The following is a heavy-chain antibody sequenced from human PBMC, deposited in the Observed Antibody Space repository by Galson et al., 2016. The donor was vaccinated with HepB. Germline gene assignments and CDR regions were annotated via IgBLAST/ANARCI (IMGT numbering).Heavy chain of an antibody. D-gene: IGHD3/OR15-3a*01. CDR1: GVNFNNYG. CDR2: LMPVFGTP. CDR3: ARKGGTGPLDY. V-gene: IGHV1-69*13. J-gene: IGHJ4*02. Sequence: SVKVSCKASGVNFNNYGITWVRQAPGQGLEWVAELMPVFGTPNSAQKFQGRVTITADGSTTTDYMELSSLSSDDTAVFFCARKGGTGPLDYWGQGTLVTVSS.